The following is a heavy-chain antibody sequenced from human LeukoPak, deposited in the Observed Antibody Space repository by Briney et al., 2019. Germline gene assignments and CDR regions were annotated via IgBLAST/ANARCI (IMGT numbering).Heavy chain of an antibody. J-gene: IGHJ4*02. CDR3: AREWQGGIAAAGTRIEGDY. D-gene: IGHD6-13*01. V-gene: IGHV3-7*01. Sequence: GGSLRLSCAVSGSSVSGYWMTWVRQAPGKGLEWVANIKQDGSEKNYVDSVKGRFTISRDNAENSLFLQMNSLRVEDTAVYYCAREWQGGIAAAGTRIEGDYWGQGTLVAVSS. CDR2: IKQDGSEK. CDR1: GSSVSGYW.